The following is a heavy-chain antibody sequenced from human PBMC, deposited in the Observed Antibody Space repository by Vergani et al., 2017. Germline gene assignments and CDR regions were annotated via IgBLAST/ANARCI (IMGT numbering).Heavy chain of an antibody. CDR3: ASRDITIFGVVIIRGYYYYGMDV. Sequence: QVQLVQSGAEVKKPGSSVKVSCKASGGTFSSYAISWVRQAPGQGLEWSGVFIPIFGTANYAQKFQGRVTITADEATSTAYMELSSLRSEDTAVYYCASRDITIFGVVIIRGYYYYGMDVWGQ. CDR2: FIPIFGTA. D-gene: IGHD3-3*01. J-gene: IGHJ6*02. CDR1: GGTFSSYA. V-gene: IGHV1-69*01.